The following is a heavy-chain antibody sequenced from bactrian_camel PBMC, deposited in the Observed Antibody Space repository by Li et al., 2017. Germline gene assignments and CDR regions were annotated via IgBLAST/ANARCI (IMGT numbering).Heavy chain of an antibody. J-gene: IGHJ4*01. D-gene: IGHD1*01. V-gene: IGHV3S39*01. Sequence: HVQLVESGGDSVQPGGSLRLSCAASGFPFSANHMSWVRQAAGKEVEWVAGISRGGETTYYADSVKGRFAFSRDNARNTLYLQLNALRTEDTAMYYCATAWDGESASNRGPGTQVTVS. CDR1: GFPFSANH. CDR2: ISRGGETT. CDR3: ATAWDGESASN.